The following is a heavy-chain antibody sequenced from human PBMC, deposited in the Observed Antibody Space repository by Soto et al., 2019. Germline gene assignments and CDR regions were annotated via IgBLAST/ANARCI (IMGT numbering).Heavy chain of an antibody. CDR3: ARETIFGVVMDAFDI. V-gene: IGHV1-18*01. CDR2: ISAYNGNT. Sequence: ASVKVSCKASGYTFTSYGISWVRRAPGQGLEWMGRISAYNGNTNYAQKLQGRVTMTTDTYTSTAYMELRSLRSDDTAVYYCARETIFGVVMDAFDIWGQGTMVTVSS. D-gene: IGHD3-3*01. CDR1: GYTFTSYG. J-gene: IGHJ3*02.